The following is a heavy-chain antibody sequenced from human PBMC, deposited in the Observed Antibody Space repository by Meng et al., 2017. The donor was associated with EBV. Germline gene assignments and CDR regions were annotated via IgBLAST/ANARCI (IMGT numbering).Heavy chain of an antibody. Sequence: QVQLQESGPGLVKPSGTLSLTRAVSGVSISSSNWWSWVRQPPGKGLEWIGEIYHSGSTNYNPSLKSRVTISVDKSKNQFSLKLSSVTAADTAVYYCARDREGDYGDYGSHYYFDYWGQGPLVTVYS. CDR2: IYHSGST. J-gene: IGHJ4*02. D-gene: IGHD4-17*01. CDR1: GVSISSSNW. CDR3: ARDREGDYGDYGSHYYFDY. V-gene: IGHV4-4*02.